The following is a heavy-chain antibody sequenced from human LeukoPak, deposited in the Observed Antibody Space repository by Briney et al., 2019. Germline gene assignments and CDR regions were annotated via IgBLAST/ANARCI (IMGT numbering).Heavy chain of an antibody. CDR3: TTEGVVVPAATLDY. V-gene: IGHV3-15*01. CDR2: IKSKTDGGTT. D-gene: IGHD2-2*01. J-gene: IGHJ4*02. Sequence: GGPLRLSCAASGFTFSNAWMSWVRQAPGKGLEWVGRIKSKTDGGTTDYAAPVKGRFTISRDDSKNTLYLQMNSLKTEDTAVYYCTTEGVVVPAATLDYWGQGTLVTVSS. CDR1: GFTFSNAW.